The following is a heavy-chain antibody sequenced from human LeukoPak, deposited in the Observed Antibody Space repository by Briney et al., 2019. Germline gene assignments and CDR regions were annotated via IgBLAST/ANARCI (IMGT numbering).Heavy chain of an antibody. V-gene: IGHV3-23*01. CDR3: AKAGVRGVIITNLDY. CDR1: GFTFSSYA. J-gene: IGHJ4*02. CDR2: ISGSGGST. D-gene: IGHD3-10*01. Sequence: GGSLRLSCAASGFTFSSYAMSWVRQAPGKGLEWVSAISGSGGSTYYADSVKGRFTISRDNSKNTLYLQMNSLRAEDTAVYYCAKAGVRGVIITNLDYWGQGTLVTVSS.